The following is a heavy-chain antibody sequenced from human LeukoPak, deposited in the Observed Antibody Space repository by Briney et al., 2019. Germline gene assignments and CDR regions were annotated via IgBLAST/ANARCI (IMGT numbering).Heavy chain of an antibody. CDR3: ARLRGATSDY. V-gene: IGHV3-7*01. CDR2: IKQDGSER. CDR1: GFIFSDYW. J-gene: IGHJ4*02. D-gene: IGHD1-26*01. Sequence: GGSLRLSCAASGFIFSDYWMHWVRQAPGRGLEWVANIKQDGSERYYVDSVKGRFTITRDNAKNSLSLQMNSLRAEDTAVYYCARLRGATSDYWGQGTLVTVSS.